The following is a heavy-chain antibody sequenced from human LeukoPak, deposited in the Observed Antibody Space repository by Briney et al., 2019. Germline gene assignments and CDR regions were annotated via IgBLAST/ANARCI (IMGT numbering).Heavy chain of an antibody. CDR2: INPNSGGT. Sequence: ASAKVSCKTSGYTFTGYYMHWVRQAPGQGLEWMGWINPNSGGTNYPQKFQGRVTMTRDTSITTAYMELSSLRSDDTAVYYCARAGVRYYYDSSGYYLDFDFWGQGTLVTVSS. D-gene: IGHD3-22*01. CDR3: ARAGVRYYYDSSGYYLDFDF. CDR1: GYTFTGYY. J-gene: IGHJ4*02. V-gene: IGHV1-2*02.